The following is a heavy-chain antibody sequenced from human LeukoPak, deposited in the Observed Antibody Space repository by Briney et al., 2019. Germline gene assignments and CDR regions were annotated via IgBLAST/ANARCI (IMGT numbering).Heavy chain of an antibody. CDR2: ISSSSSYI. Sequence: GGSLRLSCAASGFTFSNYWMTWVRQAPGKGLEWVSSISSSSSYIYYADSVKGRFAISRDNAKNSLYLQMNSLRAEDTAVYYCARRGSSSCFDIWGQGTMVTVSS. CDR1: GFTFSNYW. J-gene: IGHJ3*02. V-gene: IGHV3-21*01. CDR3: ARRGSSSCFDI. D-gene: IGHD6-13*01.